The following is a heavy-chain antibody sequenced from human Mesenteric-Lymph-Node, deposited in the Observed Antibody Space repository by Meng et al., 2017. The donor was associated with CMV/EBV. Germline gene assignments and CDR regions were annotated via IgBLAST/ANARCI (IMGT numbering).Heavy chain of an antibody. CDR2: IYYSGST. D-gene: IGHD7-27*01. Sequence: GSLRLSCTVSGGSISSSSYYWGWIRQPPGKGLEWIGSIYYSGSTYYNPSLKSRVTISVDTSKNQFSLKLSSVTAADTAVYYCARGLGRTQTGDYGMDVWGQGTTVTVSS. J-gene: IGHJ6*02. CDR1: GGSISSSSYY. V-gene: IGHV4-39*07. CDR3: ARGLGRTQTGDYGMDV.